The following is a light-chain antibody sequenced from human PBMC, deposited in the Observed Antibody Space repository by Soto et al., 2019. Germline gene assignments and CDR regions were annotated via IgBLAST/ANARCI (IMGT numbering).Light chain of an antibody. J-gene: IGLJ3*02. CDR3: QSYDSGNPWV. CDR1: SGSIANNF. CDR2: EDN. Sequence: NFMLTQPHSVSESPGKTVTISCTRSSGSIANNFVQWYQQRPGSSPTTVIYEDNQRPSGVPDRFSGSIDRSSNSASLTISGLRTEDEAVYYCQSYDSGNPWVFGGGTKLTVL. V-gene: IGLV6-57*01.